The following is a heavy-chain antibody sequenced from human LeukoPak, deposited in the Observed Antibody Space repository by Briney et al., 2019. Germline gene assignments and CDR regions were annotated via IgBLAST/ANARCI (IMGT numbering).Heavy chain of an antibody. D-gene: IGHD5-12*01. CDR2: IYYSGST. J-gene: IGHJ5*02. CDR3: ARGTYGGYSGYLNWFDP. V-gene: IGHV4-59*01. Sequence: SETLSLTCTVAGGSISSYYWSWIRQPPGEGLERNGYIYYSGSTNYNPSLKSRVTISVDTSKNQFSLKLSSVTAADTAVYYCARGTYGGYSGYLNWFDPWGQGTLVTVSS. CDR1: GGSISSYY.